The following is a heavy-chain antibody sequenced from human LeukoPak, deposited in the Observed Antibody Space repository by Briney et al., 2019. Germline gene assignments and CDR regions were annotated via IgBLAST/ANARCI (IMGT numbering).Heavy chain of an antibody. Sequence: HPGGSLRLSCAASGFTFSSYWMSWVRQAPGKGLEWVANIKQDGSEKYYVDSVKGRFTISRDNAKNSVYLQMNSLRVEDTAVYFCARDGPTAYFDYWGQGTLVTVSS. V-gene: IGHV3-7*01. CDR3: ARDGPTAYFDY. CDR2: IKQDGSEK. D-gene: IGHD5-18*01. CDR1: GFTFSSYW. J-gene: IGHJ4*02.